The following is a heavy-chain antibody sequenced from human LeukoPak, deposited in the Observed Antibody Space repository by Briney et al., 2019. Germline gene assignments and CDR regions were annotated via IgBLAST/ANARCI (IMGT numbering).Heavy chain of an antibody. CDR2: IYTSGST. V-gene: IGHV4-61*02. Sequence: SETLSLTCTVSGGSISSGSYYWSWIRQPAGKGLEWIGRIYTSGSTNYNPSLKSRVTISVDTSKNQFSLKLSSVTAADTAVYYCARPLDCGDYLGGFDLWGRGTLVTVSS. CDR1: GGSISSGSYY. D-gene: IGHD4-17*01. CDR3: ARPLDCGDYLGGFDL. J-gene: IGHJ2*01.